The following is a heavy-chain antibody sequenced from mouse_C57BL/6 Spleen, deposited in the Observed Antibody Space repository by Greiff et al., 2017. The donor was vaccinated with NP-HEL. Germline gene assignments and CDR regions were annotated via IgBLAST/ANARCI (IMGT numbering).Heavy chain of an antibody. Sequence: VQLQQSGAELVRPGTSVKVSCKASGYAFTNYLIEWVKQRPGQGLEWIGVINPGSGGTNYNEKFKGKATLTADKSSSTAYMQLSSLTSEDSAVYFCARWGTGLDYWGQGSTLTVSS. V-gene: IGHV1-54*01. CDR3: ARWGTGLDY. CDR1: GYAFTNYL. CDR2: INPGSGGT. D-gene: IGHD3-3*01. J-gene: IGHJ2*01.